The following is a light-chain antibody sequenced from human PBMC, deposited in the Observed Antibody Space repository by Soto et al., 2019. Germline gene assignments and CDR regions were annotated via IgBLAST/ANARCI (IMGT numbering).Light chain of an antibody. Sequence: QSALTQPASVSGSPGQSITISCTGTSSDVGGYKYVSWYQQHPGKAPKLMIYDVSNRPSGVSNRFSGSKSGNTASLTISGFQAEDEADYYCSSYTSSSTLVVFGGGTKLTVL. CDR2: DVS. CDR3: SSYTSSSTLVV. J-gene: IGLJ2*01. CDR1: SSDVGGYKY. V-gene: IGLV2-14*01.